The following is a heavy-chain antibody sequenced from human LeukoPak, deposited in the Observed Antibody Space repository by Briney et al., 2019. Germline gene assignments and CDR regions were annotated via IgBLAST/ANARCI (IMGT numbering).Heavy chain of an antibody. CDR2: INHSGST. CDR3: ARGSDGYYDSSGYYYFDY. V-gene: IGHV4-34*01. J-gene: IGHJ4*02. Sequence: PSETLSLTCAVYGGSFSGYYWSWIRQPPGKGLEWIGEINHSGSTNYNPSLKSRVTISVDTSKNQFSLKLSSVTAADTAVYYCARGSDGYYDSSGYYYFDYWGQGTLVTVSS. D-gene: IGHD3-22*01. CDR1: GGSFSGYY.